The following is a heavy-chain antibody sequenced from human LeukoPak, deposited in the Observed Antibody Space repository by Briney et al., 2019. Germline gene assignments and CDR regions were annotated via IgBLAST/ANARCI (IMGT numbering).Heavy chain of an antibody. CDR1: GFTFSDAW. J-gene: IGHJ4*02. CDR2: IKSKTDGGTT. CDR3: TTRGGSFSIFDY. D-gene: IGHD1-26*01. V-gene: IGHV3-15*01. Sequence: GGSLRLSCAASGFTFSDAWMSWVRQAPGKGLELVGRIKSKTDGGTTDYAAPVKGRFTISRDDSKNTLYLQMNSLKTEDTAVYYCTTRGGSFSIFDYWGQGTLVTVSS.